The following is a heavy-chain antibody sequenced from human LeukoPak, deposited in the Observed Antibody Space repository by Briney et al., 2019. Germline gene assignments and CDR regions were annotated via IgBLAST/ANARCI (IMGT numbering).Heavy chain of an antibody. J-gene: IGHJ3*02. CDR2: IVVGSGNT. Sequence: GASVKVSCKASGFTFTSSAMQWVRQARGQRLEWIGWIVVGSGNTNYAQKFQERVTITRDMSTSTAYMEMSSLRSEDTAVYYCAAGLYYYDSSGYYSRAFDIWGQGTMVTVSS. CDR1: GFTFTSSA. CDR3: AAGLYYYDSSGYYSRAFDI. D-gene: IGHD3-22*01. V-gene: IGHV1-58*02.